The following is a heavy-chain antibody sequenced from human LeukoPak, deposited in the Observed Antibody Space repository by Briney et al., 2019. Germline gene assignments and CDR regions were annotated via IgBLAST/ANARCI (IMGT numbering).Heavy chain of an antibody. Sequence: GESLKISCKGSGYSFTSYWIGWVRQMPGKGLEWMGIIYPGDSDTRYSPSFQGQVTISADKSMRTAYLQWSSLKASDTAMYYCAAYGSGSYYGSDYWGQGTLVTVSS. D-gene: IGHD3-10*01. CDR2: IYPGDSDT. V-gene: IGHV5-51*01. J-gene: IGHJ4*02. CDR3: AAYGSGSYYGSDY. CDR1: GYSFTSYW.